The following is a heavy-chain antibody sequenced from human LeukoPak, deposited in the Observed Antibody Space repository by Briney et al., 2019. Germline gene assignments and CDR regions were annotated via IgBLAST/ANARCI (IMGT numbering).Heavy chain of an antibody. CDR2: IYTSGST. D-gene: IGHD2-15*01. CDR1: GGSISSYY. Sequence: SETLSLTCTVSGGSISSYYWSWIRQPAGKGLEWIGRIYTSGSTNYNPSLKSRVTISVDKSNNQFSLKLSSVTAADTAVYYCARTPPSYYFDYWGQGTLVTVSS. J-gene: IGHJ4*02. CDR3: ARTPPSYYFDY. V-gene: IGHV4-4*07.